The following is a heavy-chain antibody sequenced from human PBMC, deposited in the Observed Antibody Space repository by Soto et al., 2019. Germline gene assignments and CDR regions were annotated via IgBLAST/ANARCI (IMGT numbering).Heavy chain of an antibody. CDR1: GYTFTFHY. J-gene: IGHJ4*02. D-gene: IGHD3-22*01. CDR3: ARVPGDYYDSSGYPDY. V-gene: IGHV1-2*02. Sequence: GGSVKVSCTAYGYTFTFHYMHRVRQAPGQGLEWMGWINPNSGGTNYAQKFQGRVTMTRDTSTSTVYMELSSLRSEDTAVYYCARVPGDYYDSSGYPDYWGQGTLVTVSS. CDR2: INPNSGGT.